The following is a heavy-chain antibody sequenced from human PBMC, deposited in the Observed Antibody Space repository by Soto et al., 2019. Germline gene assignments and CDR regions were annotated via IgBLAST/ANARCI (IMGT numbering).Heavy chain of an antibody. D-gene: IGHD5-18*01. Sequence: EVQLLESGGGLVQPGGSLRLSCAASGFSFSSYAMSWVRQAPGKGLEWVSGISGSGGSTYYAASVKGRFTISRDNSKNTLYLQMNSLRAEDTAVYYCAKEGDTSMAPFDYWGQGTLVTFSS. J-gene: IGHJ4*02. CDR1: GFSFSSYA. V-gene: IGHV3-23*01. CDR2: ISGSGGST. CDR3: AKEGDTSMAPFDY.